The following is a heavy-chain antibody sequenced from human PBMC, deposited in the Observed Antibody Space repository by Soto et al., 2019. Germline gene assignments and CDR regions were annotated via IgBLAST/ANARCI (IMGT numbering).Heavy chain of an antibody. CDR2: ISGSGGST. D-gene: IGHD5-18*01. CDR1: GFTFSSYA. CDR3: AKDPQSDTAMVIRSIAAAGPEY. J-gene: IGHJ4*02. V-gene: IGHV3-23*01. Sequence: HPGGSLRLSCAASGFTFSSYAMSWVRQAPGKGLEWVSAISGSGGSTYYADSVKGRFTISRDNSKNTLYLQMNSLRAEDTAVYYCAKDPQSDTAMVIRSIAAAGPEYWGQGTLVTVSS.